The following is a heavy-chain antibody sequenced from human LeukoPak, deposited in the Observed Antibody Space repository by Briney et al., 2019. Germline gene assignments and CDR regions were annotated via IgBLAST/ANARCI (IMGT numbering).Heavy chain of an antibody. Sequence: SETLSLTCTVSGGSISSSSYYWGWIRQPPGKGLEWIGTIYYSGSTYYNPSLKSRVTISVDTSKNQFSLKLSSVTAADTAVYYCARGGSGWFGAFDIWGQGTMVTVSS. J-gene: IGHJ3*02. D-gene: IGHD6-19*01. CDR1: GGSISSSSYY. CDR2: IYYSGST. V-gene: IGHV4-39*07. CDR3: ARGGSGWFGAFDI.